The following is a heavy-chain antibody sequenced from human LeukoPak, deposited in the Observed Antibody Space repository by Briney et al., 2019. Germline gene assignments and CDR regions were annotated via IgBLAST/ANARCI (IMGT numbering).Heavy chain of an antibody. CDR1: GGSISSYY. Sequence: PSETLSLTCTVSGGSISSYYWSWIRQPPGKGLEWIGYIYYSGSTNYNPSLKSRVTISVDTSKNQFSLKLSSVTAADTAVYYCARAMDDFWSGYHFDNWGQGTLVTVSS. J-gene: IGHJ4*02. CDR2: IYYSGST. V-gene: IGHV4-59*01. D-gene: IGHD3-3*01. CDR3: ARAMDDFWSGYHFDN.